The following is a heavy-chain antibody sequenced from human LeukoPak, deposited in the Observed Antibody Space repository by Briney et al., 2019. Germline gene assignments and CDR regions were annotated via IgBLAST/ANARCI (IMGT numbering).Heavy chain of an antibody. CDR3: VRQGGVYAGLDY. CDR2: IYPPNSDT. J-gene: IGHJ4*02. V-gene: IGHV5-51*01. Sequence: GESLKISCEGSGYSFTTYWIGWVRQTPGKGLEWMGIIYPPNSDTRYSPSFQGQVTISADKSANTASLQWSSLKASDTAIYYCVRQGGVYAGLDYWGQGALVTVSS. CDR1: GYSFTTYW. D-gene: IGHD2-8*01.